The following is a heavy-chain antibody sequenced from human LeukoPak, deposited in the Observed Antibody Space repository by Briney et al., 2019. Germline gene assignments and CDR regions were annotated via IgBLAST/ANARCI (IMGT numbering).Heavy chain of an antibody. V-gene: IGHV1-24*01. Sequence: ASVKVSCKVSGYTLTELSMHWVRQAPGKGLEWMGGFDPEDGETIYAQKFQGRVTMTRNTSISTAYMELSSLRSEDTAVYYCAREKYYYGSGSYPDGNWFDPWGQGTLVTVSS. J-gene: IGHJ5*02. D-gene: IGHD3-10*01. CDR3: AREKYYYGSGSYPDGNWFDP. CDR1: GYTLTELS. CDR2: FDPEDGET.